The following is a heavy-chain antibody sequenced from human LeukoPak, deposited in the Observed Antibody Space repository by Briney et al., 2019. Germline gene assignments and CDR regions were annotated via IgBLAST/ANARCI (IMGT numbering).Heavy chain of an antibody. CDR2: IYYSGST. Sequence: SETLSLTCTVSGGSISSSSYYWGWIRQPPGKGLEWIGSIYYSGSTYYNPSLKSRVTISVDTSKNQFSLKLSSVTAADTAVYYCARVRGGVGATTDFDYWGQGTLVTVSS. V-gene: IGHV4-39*07. CDR1: GGSISSSSYY. D-gene: IGHD1-26*01. CDR3: ARVRGGVGATTDFDY. J-gene: IGHJ4*02.